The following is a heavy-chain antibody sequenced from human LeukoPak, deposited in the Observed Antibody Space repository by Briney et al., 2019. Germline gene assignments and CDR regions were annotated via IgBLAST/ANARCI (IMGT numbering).Heavy chain of an antibody. J-gene: IGHJ5*02. Sequence: PSGTLSLTCTVSGGSISSYYWSWVRQPPGKGLEWIGYIYYSGSTNYNPSLKSRVTISVDSSKNQFSLKLSSVTAADTAVYYCASTSSGYHNWFDPWGQGTLVTVSS. D-gene: IGHD3-22*01. CDR1: GGSISSYY. V-gene: IGHV4-59*08. CDR3: ASTSSGYHNWFDP. CDR2: IYYSGST.